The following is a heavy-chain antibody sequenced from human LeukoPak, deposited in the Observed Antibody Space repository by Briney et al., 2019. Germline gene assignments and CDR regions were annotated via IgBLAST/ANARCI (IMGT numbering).Heavy chain of an antibody. Sequence: GGSLRLSCAASGFTFSSYGMHWVRQAPGKGLEWVAFISYDESNKYYADSVKGRFTISRDNSKNTLYLQMSSLRAEDTAVYYCARDIGWAHAAGRYYFDYWGQGTLVTVSS. CDR1: GFTFSSYG. CDR3: ARDIGWAHAAGRYYFDY. V-gene: IGHV3-30*03. D-gene: IGHD1-26*01. J-gene: IGHJ4*02. CDR2: ISYDESNK.